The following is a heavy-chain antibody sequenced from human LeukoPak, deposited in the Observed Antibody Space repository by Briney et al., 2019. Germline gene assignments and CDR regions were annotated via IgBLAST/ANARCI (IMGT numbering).Heavy chain of an antibody. J-gene: IGHJ4*02. Sequence: GGSLRLSCAASGFTFSSYAMHWVRQAPGKGLEWVAVISYDGSNKYYADSVKGRFTISRDNSKNTLYLQMNSLRAEDTAVYYCARDNEFIVGPTFDYWGQGTLVTVSS. D-gene: IGHD1-26*01. V-gene: IGHV3-30*04. CDR2: ISYDGSNK. CDR3: ARDNEFIVGPTFDY. CDR1: GFTFSSYA.